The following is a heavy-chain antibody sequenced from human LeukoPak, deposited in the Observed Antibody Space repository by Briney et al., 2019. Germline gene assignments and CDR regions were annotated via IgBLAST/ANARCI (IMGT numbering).Heavy chain of an antibody. CDR3: ARNRYDYIWGSYRLFYAFDI. V-gene: IGHV4-34*01. J-gene: IGHJ3*02. D-gene: IGHD3-16*02. CDR2: INHSGST. CDR1: GGSFSGYY. Sequence: SETLSLTCAVYGGSFSGYYWSWIRQPPGKGLEWIGEINHSGSTNYNPSLKSRVTISVDTSKNRFSLKLSSVTAADTAVYYCARNRYDYIWGSYRLFYAFDIWGQGTMVTVSS.